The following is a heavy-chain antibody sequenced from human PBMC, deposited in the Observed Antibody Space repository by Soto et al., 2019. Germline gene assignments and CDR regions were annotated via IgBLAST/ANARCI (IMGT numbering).Heavy chain of an antibody. CDR2: ISAYNGNT. J-gene: IGHJ2*01. D-gene: IGHD2-15*01. Sequence: QVQLVQSGAEVKKPGASVKVSCKASGYTFTSYGISWVRQAPGQGLEWMGWISAYNGNTNYAQKLQGRVTMTTDTSTSTAYMELRSLRSDDTAVYYCARATLYCSGGSCRDWYFDLWGRGTLVTVSS. CDR1: GYTFTSYG. CDR3: ARATLYCSGGSCRDWYFDL. V-gene: IGHV1-18*01.